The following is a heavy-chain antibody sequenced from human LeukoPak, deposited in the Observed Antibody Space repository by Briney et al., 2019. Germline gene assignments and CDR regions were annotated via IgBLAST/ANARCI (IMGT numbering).Heavy chain of an antibody. CDR3: ARVGSDGSYFDY. V-gene: IGHV4-4*07. J-gene: IGHJ4*02. CDR1: GCTITNYY. D-gene: IGHD1-26*01. CDR2: MYFSGRT. Sequence: PSETLSLTCTVSGCTITNYYWSWIRQPAGKGLEWIGRMYFSGRTHYNPSLKSRVTMSVDTSKNQFSLKVSSVTAADTAVYYCARVGSDGSYFDYWGQGTLVTVSP.